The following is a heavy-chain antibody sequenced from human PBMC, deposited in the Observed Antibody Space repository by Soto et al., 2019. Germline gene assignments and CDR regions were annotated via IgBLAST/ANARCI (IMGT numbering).Heavy chain of an antibody. CDR2: MNPNSVNT. J-gene: IGHJ6*02. CDR3: ARELAPRGYSYGRLSYSYYYRMDV. CDR1: GYTFTSYD. D-gene: IGHD5-18*01. V-gene: IGHV1-8*01. Sequence: ASVKVSCKASGYTFTSYDINWVRQATGQGLEWMGWMNPNSVNTGYAQKFQGRVTMTRNTSISTAYMALRSLKSEDTAVYYCARELAPRGYSYGRLSYSYYYRMDVWSQGTTVTVSS.